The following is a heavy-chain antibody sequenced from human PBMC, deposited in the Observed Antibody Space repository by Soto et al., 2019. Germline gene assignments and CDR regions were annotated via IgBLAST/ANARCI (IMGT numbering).Heavy chain of an antibody. CDR2: NSGGGGST. CDR3: AKVERWVGLVAKLRY. D-gene: IGHD1-1*01. CDR1: GFNVSSNY. Sequence: PRGSLRLSYAASGFNVSSNYVSCVRQAPGKGLESVTANSGGGGSTYYADSVKGRVTISRENTKKTMYLKMNSLRAEDTSLYYCAKVERWVGLVAKLRYWAHGP. V-gene: IGHV3-23*01. J-gene: IGHJ4*01.